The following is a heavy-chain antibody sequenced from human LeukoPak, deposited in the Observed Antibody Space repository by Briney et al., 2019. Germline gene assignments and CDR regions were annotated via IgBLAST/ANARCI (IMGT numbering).Heavy chain of an antibody. CDR2: IYSGGST. CDR3: ASASHITMLRGANDY. CDR1: GFTVSSNY. D-gene: IGHD3-10*01. J-gene: IGHJ4*02. V-gene: IGHV3-53*01. Sequence: PGGSLTLSCAASGFTVSSNYMSWVRQAPGKGLEWVSVIYSGGSTYYADSVKGRFTISRDNSKNTLYLQMNSLRAEDTAVYYCASASHITMLRGANDYWGQGTLVTVSS.